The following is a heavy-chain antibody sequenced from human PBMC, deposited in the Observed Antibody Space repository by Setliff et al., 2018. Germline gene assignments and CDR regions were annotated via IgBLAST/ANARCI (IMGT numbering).Heavy chain of an antibody. CDR1: GYSFPTDY. CDR2: ISAYNGNT. V-gene: IGHV1-18*04. CDR3: ARDPFRNYDTAPVWFDP. Sequence: ASVKVSCKSSGYSFPTDYIHWVRQAPGQELEWMGWISAYNGNTNYAQKLQGRVTMTTDTSTSTAYMELRSLRSDDTAVYYCARDPFRNYDTAPVWFDPWGQGTLVTVSS. J-gene: IGHJ5*02. D-gene: IGHD3-22*01.